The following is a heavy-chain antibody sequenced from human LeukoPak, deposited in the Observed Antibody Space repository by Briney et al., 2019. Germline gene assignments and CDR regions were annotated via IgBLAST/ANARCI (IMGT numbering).Heavy chain of an antibody. Sequence: SETLSLTCTVSGGSISSSSYYWGWIRQPAGKGLEWIGRIYTSGSNNYNPSLKSRVTMSVDTSKNQFSLKLSSVTAADTAMYYCAREVADYGGYYYYHYMDVWGKGTTVTISS. J-gene: IGHJ6*03. CDR3: AREVADYGGYYYYHYMDV. D-gene: IGHD4-23*01. CDR1: GGSISSSSYY. V-gene: IGHV4-61*02. CDR2: IYTSGSN.